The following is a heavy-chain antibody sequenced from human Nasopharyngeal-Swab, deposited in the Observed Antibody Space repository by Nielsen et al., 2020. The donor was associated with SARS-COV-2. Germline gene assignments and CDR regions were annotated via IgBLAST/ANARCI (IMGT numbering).Heavy chain of an antibody. CDR3: AGYYGDYGLYYYGLDV. D-gene: IGHD4-17*01. J-gene: IGHJ6*02. Sequence: GESLKISCAASGFTFSSYWMSWVRQAPGKGLEWVANIKQDGSEKYYVDSVKGRFTISRDNAKNSLYLQMNSLRAEDTAVYYCAGYYGDYGLYYYGLDVWGQGTTVTVSS. CDR2: IKQDGSEK. CDR1: GFTFSSYW. V-gene: IGHV3-7*01.